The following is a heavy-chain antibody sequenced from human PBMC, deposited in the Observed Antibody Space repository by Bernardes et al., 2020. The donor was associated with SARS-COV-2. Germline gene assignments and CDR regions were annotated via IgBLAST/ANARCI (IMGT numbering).Heavy chain of an antibody. J-gene: IGHJ2*01. D-gene: IGHD1-26*01. Sequence: GGSLRLSCAASGFTFSSHAMSWVRQAPGKGLAWVAGITGSGGSTDYADSVKGRFTISRDNSKNTLYLQMNSLRAEDTAVYYCAKVALGYWYFDLWGRGTLVTVSS. V-gene: IGHV3-23*01. CDR3: AKVALGYWYFDL. CDR1: GFTFSSHA. CDR2: ITGSGGST.